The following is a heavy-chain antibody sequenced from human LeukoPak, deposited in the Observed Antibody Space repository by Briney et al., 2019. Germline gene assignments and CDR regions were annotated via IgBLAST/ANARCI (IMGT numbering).Heavy chain of an antibody. CDR3: ARGPLSGGAIQFDY. Sequence: PGLSVRLSCAASGFMFSSYWMHWVRPAPGKGVVWVSRVNPDGRSTSHADSVKGRFTMSRDNARDTLYLQMNSLRAEDTAVYYCARGPLSGGAIQFDYWGQGTLVTVSS. D-gene: IGHD2-21*01. CDR2: VNPDGRST. CDR1: GFMFSSYW. J-gene: IGHJ4*02. V-gene: IGHV3-74*01.